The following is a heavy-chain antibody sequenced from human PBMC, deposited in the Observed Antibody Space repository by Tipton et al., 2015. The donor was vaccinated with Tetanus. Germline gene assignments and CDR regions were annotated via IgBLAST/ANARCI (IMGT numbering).Heavy chain of an antibody. CDR1: GGPVSSGSYY. CDR2: IYYSGST. V-gene: IGHV4-61*01. Sequence: TLSLTCTVSGGPVSSGSYYWSWIRQPSGKGLEWIGYIYYSGSTNYNPSLKSRVTISVDTSKNQFSLKLSSVTAADTAVYYCARGGFGEFPDYWGQGTLVTVSS. J-gene: IGHJ4*02. D-gene: IGHD3-10*01. CDR3: ARGGFGEFPDY.